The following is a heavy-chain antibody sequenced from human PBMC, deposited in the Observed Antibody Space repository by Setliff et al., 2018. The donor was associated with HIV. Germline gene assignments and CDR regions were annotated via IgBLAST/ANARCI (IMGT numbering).Heavy chain of an antibody. CDR3: ARDRIEFAAEDPNDVFDI. D-gene: IGHD6-25*01. CDR1: GHSISGYY. V-gene: IGHV4-4*07. J-gene: IGHJ3*02. CDR2: IHTSGNT. Sequence: SETLSLTCSVSGHSISGYYWSWIRQPAGRGLEWIGRIHTSGNTNYNPSLRGRVTMSVDMSKNQFSLKLTSVSAADTAVYYCARDRIEFAAEDPNDVFDIWGRGTLVTVSS.